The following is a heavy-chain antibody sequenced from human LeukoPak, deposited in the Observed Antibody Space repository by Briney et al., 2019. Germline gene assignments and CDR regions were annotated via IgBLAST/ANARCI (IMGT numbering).Heavy chain of an antibody. CDR1: GFAFSSYS. D-gene: IGHD1-1*01. J-gene: IGHJ4*02. CDR2: ISSSSSTI. V-gene: IGHV3-48*01. Sequence: GGSLRLSCAASGFAFSSYSMNWVRQAPGKGLEWVSYISSSSSTIYYADSVKGRFTISRDNAKNSLYLQMNSLKTEDTAVYHCTRDRGAYNLYDYWGQGTLVTVSS. CDR3: TRDRGAYNLYDY.